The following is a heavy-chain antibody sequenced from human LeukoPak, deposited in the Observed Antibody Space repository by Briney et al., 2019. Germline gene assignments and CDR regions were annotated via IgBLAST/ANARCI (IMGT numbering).Heavy chain of an antibody. D-gene: IGHD6-13*01. J-gene: IGHJ4*02. Sequence: SETLSLTCTVSGGSISSSSYYWGWIRQPPGKGLEWIGSIYYSGSTYYNPSLKSRVTISVDTSKNQFSLKLSSVTAADTAVYYCARLSSWYSFFDYWGQGTLVTVSS. CDR2: IYYSGST. CDR3: ARLSSWYSFFDY. CDR1: GGSISSSSYY. V-gene: IGHV4-39*01.